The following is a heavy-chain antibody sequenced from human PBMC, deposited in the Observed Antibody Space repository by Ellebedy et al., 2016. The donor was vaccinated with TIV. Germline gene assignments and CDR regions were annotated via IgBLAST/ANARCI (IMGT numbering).Heavy chain of an antibody. D-gene: IGHD1-14*01. CDR1: GYTFTTYS. Sequence: ASVNVSCXASGYTFTTYSITWVRQAPGQGLEWMAWISTSYGDPTYAQKLQDRVTLTTDTSTSTVYMEMRSLTSDDTAVYYCARGTGSGDTFHIWGQGTMVTVSS. CDR2: ISTSYGDP. CDR3: ARGTGSGDTFHI. V-gene: IGHV1-18*01. J-gene: IGHJ3*02.